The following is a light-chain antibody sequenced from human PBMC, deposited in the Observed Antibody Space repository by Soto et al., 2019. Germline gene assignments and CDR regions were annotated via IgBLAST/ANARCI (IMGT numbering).Light chain of an antibody. Sequence: DIQMTQSPSSLSASVGDRVTITCRASQSIRSDLNWYQHKPGTAPKLLIYATSTLQSGVPSRFSGSGSGTDFTLTISSLQPEDFATYYCQQSFSTPPYTFGQGTKLEIK. CDR1: QSIRSD. CDR3: QQSFSTPPYT. J-gene: IGKJ2*01. CDR2: ATS. V-gene: IGKV1-39*01.